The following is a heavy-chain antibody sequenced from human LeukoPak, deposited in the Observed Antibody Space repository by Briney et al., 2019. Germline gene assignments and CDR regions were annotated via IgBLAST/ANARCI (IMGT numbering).Heavy chain of an antibody. D-gene: IGHD1-26*01. CDR1: GFTFSTYE. V-gene: IGHV3-48*03. Sequence: PGGSLRLSCAVSGFTFSTYEMNWVRQAPGKGLEWVSYISGGGTTIYYADSVKGRFTISRDNAKNSLYLQMNSLRAEDTALYYCARGYIQHYSGSYSDPVGYYFDYWGQGTLVTVSS. CDR2: ISGGGTTI. CDR3: ARGYIQHYSGSYSDPVGYYFDY. J-gene: IGHJ4*02.